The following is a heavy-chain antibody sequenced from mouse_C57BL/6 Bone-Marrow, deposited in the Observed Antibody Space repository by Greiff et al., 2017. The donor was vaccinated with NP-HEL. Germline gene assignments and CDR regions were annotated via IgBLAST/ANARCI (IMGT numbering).Heavy chain of an antibody. Sequence: EVQLVESGPGLVKPSQSLTITCSVTGYSITSGYYWNWIRQFPGNQLEWLGYISYDGSNNSNPSLKNHISITRDPSKNQFVLKFNSVTTEDTATYYCARGGLREGAYWGQGTLVTVSA. J-gene: IGHJ3*01. CDR3: ARGGLREGAY. V-gene: IGHV3-6*01. CDR1: GYSITSGYY. D-gene: IGHD1-1*01. CDR2: ISYDGSN.